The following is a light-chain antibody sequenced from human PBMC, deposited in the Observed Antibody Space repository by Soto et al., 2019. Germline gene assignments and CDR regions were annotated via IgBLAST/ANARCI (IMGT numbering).Light chain of an antibody. J-gene: IGLJ1*01. Sequence: QSALTQPHSASGSPGQSVTISCTGTSSDVGGYHYVSWYQQHPGKAPKLMIYEVSKRPSWIPDRLSGSMSGNTAALNVYGLQAEDEADYYCSSYAVSNVPYVFGTGTKVTVL. CDR2: EVS. CDR3: SSYAVSNVPYV. CDR1: SSDVGGYHY. V-gene: IGLV2-8*01.